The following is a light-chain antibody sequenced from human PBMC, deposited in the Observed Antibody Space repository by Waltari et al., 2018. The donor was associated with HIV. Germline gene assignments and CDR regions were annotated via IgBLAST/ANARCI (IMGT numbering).Light chain of an antibody. J-gene: IGKJ2*01. CDR1: QNIKTN. CDR3: QQGGGMPYT. V-gene: IGKV1-39*01. CDR2: GAS. Sequence: DIQMTQSPSSLSASVGDRVTITCRASQNIKTNLNWYQQKPGKAPKVLIYGASNLKRGVPSRFSGSGSGTDFTLSNSSLQPEDSATYYCQQGGGMPYTFGQGTMVEIK.